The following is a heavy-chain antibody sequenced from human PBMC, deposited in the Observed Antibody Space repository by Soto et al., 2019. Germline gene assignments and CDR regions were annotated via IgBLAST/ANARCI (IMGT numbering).Heavy chain of an antibody. V-gene: IGHV3-33*01. CDR1: GFTFSSYG. D-gene: IGHD6-13*01. Sequence: GGSLRLSCAASGFTFSSYGMHWVRQAPGKGLEWVAVIWYDGSNKYYADSVKGRFTISRDNSKNTLYLQMNSLRAEDTAVYYCARDPQQLVSYYGMDVWGQGTTVTVSS. CDR2: IWYDGSNK. J-gene: IGHJ6*02. CDR3: ARDPQQLVSYYGMDV.